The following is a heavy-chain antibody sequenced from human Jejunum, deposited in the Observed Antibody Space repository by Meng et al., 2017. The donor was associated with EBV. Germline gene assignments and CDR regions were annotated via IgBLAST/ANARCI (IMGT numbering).Heavy chain of an antibody. V-gene: IGHV3-21*06. J-gene: IGHJ4*02. CDR3: ARDDSGWHGARDY. CDR1: GFTFGIYS. D-gene: IGHD5-12*01. CDR2: ISSRSTNI. Sequence: EVEWVGSGGGLARAGGSLRICCAASGFTFGIYSRNWVRQAPGKGLEWVATISSRSTNIYYADSVKGRLTISRDNAKNSLYLQMNSLRAEDTAVYYCARDDSGWHGARDYWGQGTLVTVSS.